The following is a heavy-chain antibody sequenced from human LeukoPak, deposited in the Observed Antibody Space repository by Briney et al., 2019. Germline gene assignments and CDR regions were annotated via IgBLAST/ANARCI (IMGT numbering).Heavy chain of an antibody. CDR2: ISSSSGTT. D-gene: IGHD6-19*01. V-gene: IGHV3-48*01. J-gene: IGHJ3*02. Sequence: GRSLRLSCAASGFTFSTYRMNWVRQAPGKGLEWVSYISSSSGTTYYADSVKGRFTISRDNAKNSLYLQMNSLRAEDTAVYYCARDHSSGWYPRVAFDIWGHGTMVTVSP. CDR1: GFTFSTYR. CDR3: ARDHSSGWYPRVAFDI.